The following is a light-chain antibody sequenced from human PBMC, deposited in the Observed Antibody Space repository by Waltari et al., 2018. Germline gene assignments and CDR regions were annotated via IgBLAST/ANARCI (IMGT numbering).Light chain of an antibody. CDR2: KAS. CDR1: QCISTS. CDR3: QQYSSYLYT. Sequence: DIQLTQSPSTLSASVGEKVTITCRASQCISTSLAWYQQKPGKAPEVLVYKASILESGVPSRFSGSGSGTEFTLTISSLQPDDFATYYCQQYSSYLYTFGQGTKLEI. V-gene: IGKV1-5*03. J-gene: IGKJ2*01.